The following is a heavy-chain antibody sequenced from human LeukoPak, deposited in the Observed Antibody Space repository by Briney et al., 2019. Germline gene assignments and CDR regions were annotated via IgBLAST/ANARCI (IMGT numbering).Heavy chain of an antibody. CDR2: ISSSGSTI. V-gene: IGHV3-48*03. CDR3: ASGDIVVVPAVSFDY. CDR1: GFTFSSYE. J-gene: IGHJ4*02. D-gene: IGHD2-2*01. Sequence: PGGSLRLSCAASGFTFSSYEMNWVRQAPGKGLEWVSYISSSGSTIYYADSVKGRFTISRDNAKNSLYLQMNSLRAEDTAVYYCASGDIVVVPAVSFDYWGQGTLVTVSS.